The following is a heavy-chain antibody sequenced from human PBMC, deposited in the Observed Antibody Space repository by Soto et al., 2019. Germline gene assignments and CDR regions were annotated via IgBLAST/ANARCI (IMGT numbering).Heavy chain of an antibody. V-gene: IGHV3-11*01. CDR1: GFTFSDFY. Sequence: GGSLRLSCAASGFTFSDFYMSWIRQAPGKGLEWILYISSGSTNIFYADSVKGRFTVSRDNAKNSVYLQMDSLRAEDTAVYYCARDRNAAGSDYWGQGTLVTRLL. CDR2: ISSGSTNI. J-gene: IGHJ4*02. CDR3: ARDRNAAGSDY. D-gene: IGHD1-1*01.